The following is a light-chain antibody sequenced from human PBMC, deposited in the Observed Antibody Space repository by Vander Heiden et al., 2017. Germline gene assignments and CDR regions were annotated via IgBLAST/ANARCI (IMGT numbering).Light chain of an antibody. Sequence: EIPMSQSPSSLSASVGDRVTITYRASQAISNYLAWYQQKPGKVPKLLIYAASTLHSGVPARFSGSGSGTEFTLTISRLNPEDVTTYYCQQDKRSPQTFGRGTKVEIK. CDR3: QQDKRSPQT. CDR2: AAS. V-gene: IGKV1-27*01. J-gene: IGKJ1*01. CDR1: QAISNY.